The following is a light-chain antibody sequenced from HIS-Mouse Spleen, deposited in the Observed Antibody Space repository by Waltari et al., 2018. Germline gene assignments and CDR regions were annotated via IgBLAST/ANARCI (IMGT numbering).Light chain of an antibody. CDR1: QSVSSN. V-gene: IGKV3-15*01. CDR2: GAS. Sequence: EIVMAPSPATLSVSQGERATLSCRASQSVSSNLAWYQQKPGQAPRLLIYGASTRATGIPARFSGSGSGTEFTLTISSMQSEDFAVYYCQQYNNWPPTFGQGTKVEIK. CDR3: QQYNNWPPT. J-gene: IGKJ1*01.